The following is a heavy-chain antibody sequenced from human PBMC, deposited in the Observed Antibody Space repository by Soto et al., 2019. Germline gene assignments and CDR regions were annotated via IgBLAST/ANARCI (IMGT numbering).Heavy chain of an antibody. Sequence: GGSQRLSSTPSGFNLRSYSTNWVRQAPGKGLEWISYISSSGTTMFYSDSVRGRFTVSRDNSRNTLYLQMNSLRDEDTAVYYCAKDLIANNGVWEPFDMWGRGTQVTVSS. D-gene: IGHD2-8*01. V-gene: IGHV3-48*02. CDR3: AKDLIANNGVWEPFDM. CDR2: ISSSGTTM. CDR1: GFNLRSYS. J-gene: IGHJ3*02.